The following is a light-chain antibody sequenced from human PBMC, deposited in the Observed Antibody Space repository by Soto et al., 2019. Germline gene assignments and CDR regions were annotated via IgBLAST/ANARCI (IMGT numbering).Light chain of an antibody. J-gene: IGKJ4*01. V-gene: IGKV3-20*01. Sequence: EIVLTQSPGTLSLSPGERATLSCRASQSVSSSYLAWYQQKPGQAPRLLIYGASSRATGIPDRFSGSGSGTVFTLTISRLEPEDFAVYYCQQYGSSPPFTSGGGTKVEIK. CDR1: QSVSSSY. CDR2: GAS. CDR3: QQYGSSPPFT.